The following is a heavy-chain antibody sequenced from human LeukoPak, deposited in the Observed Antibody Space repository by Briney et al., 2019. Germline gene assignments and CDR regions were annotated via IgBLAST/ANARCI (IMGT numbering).Heavy chain of an antibody. V-gene: IGHV3-53*01. D-gene: IGHD3-3*01. Sequence: GGSLRLSCAASGFTFSSYAMHWVRQAPGNGLERVSVIYGDGRTSHSASVRGRFTISRDNSKNIVSLQMNNLRAEDTAVYYCARGRGLGVVSPYFDYWGQGTLVTVSS. CDR2: IYGDGRT. CDR1: GFTFSSYA. CDR3: ARGRGLGVVSPYFDY. J-gene: IGHJ4*02.